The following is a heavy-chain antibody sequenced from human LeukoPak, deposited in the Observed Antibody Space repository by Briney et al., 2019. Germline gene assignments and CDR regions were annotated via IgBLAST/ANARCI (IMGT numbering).Heavy chain of an antibody. Sequence: ASVKVSCKASGYTFTSYDINWVRQATGQGLEWMGWMNPNSGNTGYAQKFQGRVTMTRDTSTSTVYMELSSLRSEDTAVYYCARDMSGAAGYCSSTSCGEGTPNDYWGQGTLVTVSS. D-gene: IGHD2-2*01. V-gene: IGHV1-8*02. J-gene: IGHJ4*02. CDR3: ARDMSGAAGYCSSTSCGEGTPNDY. CDR1: GYTFTSYD. CDR2: MNPNSGNT.